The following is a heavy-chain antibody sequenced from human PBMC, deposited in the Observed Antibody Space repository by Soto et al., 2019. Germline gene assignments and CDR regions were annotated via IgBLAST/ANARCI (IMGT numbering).Heavy chain of an antibody. CDR1: GGSISSYY. CDR3: VRGWWDTERSVMDI. D-gene: IGHD1-26*01. V-gene: IGHV4-59*08. CDR2: IYYSGST. J-gene: IGHJ6*02. Sequence: PSETLSLTGTVGGGSISSYYGSWIRQPPGKGLEWIGYIYYSGSTNYNPSLKSRVTISVDTSKNQFSLTLTSVTAADTAVYYCVRGWWDTERSVMDISGQGTSVIVSS.